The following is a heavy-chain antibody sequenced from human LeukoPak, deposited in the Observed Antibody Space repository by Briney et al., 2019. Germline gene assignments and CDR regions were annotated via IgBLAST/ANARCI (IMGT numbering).Heavy chain of an antibody. J-gene: IGHJ4*02. V-gene: IGHV4-61*02. CDR2: IYTSGST. D-gene: IGHD3-3*01. CDR1: GGSISSGDYY. CDR3: ARGSTIFGVGDYFDY. Sequence: SETLSLTCTVSGGSISSGDYYWSWIRQPPGKGLEWIGRIYTSGSTNYNPSLKSRVTMSVDTSKNQFSLKLSSVTAADTAVYYCARGSTIFGVGDYFDYWGQGTLVTVSS.